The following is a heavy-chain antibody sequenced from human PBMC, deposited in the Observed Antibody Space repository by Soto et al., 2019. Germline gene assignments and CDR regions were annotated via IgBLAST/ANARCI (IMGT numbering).Heavy chain of an antibody. V-gene: IGHV1-18*01. CDR1: GYTFTSYG. CDR3: AREGSRPYYYYGMDV. Sequence: QVQLVPSGAEVKKPGASVKVSCQASGYTFTSYGFSWVRQAPGQGLEWMGWISAYNGNTNYAQKLQGRVTMTTDTSTSTAYMEMRSLRSDDTAVYYCAREGSRPYYYYGMDVWGQGTTVTVSS. D-gene: IGHD1-26*01. J-gene: IGHJ6*02. CDR2: ISAYNGNT.